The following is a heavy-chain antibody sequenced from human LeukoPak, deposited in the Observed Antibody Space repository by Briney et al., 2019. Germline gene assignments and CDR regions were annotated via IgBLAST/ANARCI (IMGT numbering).Heavy chain of an antibody. V-gene: IGHV1-69*13. D-gene: IGHD3-10*01. CDR1: GGTFSSYA. CDR3: ARDPITSTWFDP. Sequence: SVKVSCKASGGTFSSYAISWVRQAPGQGLEWMGGIIPIFGTANYAQKFQGRVTITADESTSTAYMELSSLRPEDTSVYYCARDPITSTWFDPWGQGTLVTVSS. CDR2: IIPIFGTA. J-gene: IGHJ5*01.